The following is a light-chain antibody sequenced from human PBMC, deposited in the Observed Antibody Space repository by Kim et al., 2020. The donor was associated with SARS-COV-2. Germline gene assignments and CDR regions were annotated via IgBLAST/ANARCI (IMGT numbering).Light chain of an antibody. CDR3: QSYDSSHWV. CDR1: SSNIGAGYD. Sequence: QSALTQPPSVSGAPGQRITISCTGSSSNIGAGYDVHWYQQLPATAPKLLIYANTKRPSGVPDRFSGSKSGTSASLAITGLQAEDEADYYCQSYDSSHWVFGGGTQLTVL. CDR2: ANT. V-gene: IGLV1-40*01. J-gene: IGLJ3*02.